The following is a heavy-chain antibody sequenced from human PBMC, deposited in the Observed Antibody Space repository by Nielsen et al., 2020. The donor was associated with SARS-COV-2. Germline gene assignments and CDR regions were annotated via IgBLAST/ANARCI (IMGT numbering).Heavy chain of an antibody. Sequence: ASVKVSCKASGDTATDYFVHWVRQAPGQGLEWMGRIIPNRGATNYAQTFQGRVIMTRDTSTATAYIELSRLTSDDTAVYYCATEVNQGGMDVWGQGTPVIVSS. J-gene: IGHJ6*02. CDR1: GDTATDYF. D-gene: IGHD1-14*01. CDR3: ATEVNQGGMDV. CDR2: IIPNRGAT. V-gene: IGHV1-2*06.